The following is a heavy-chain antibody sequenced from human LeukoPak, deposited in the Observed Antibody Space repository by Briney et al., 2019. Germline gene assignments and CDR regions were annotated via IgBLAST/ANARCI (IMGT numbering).Heavy chain of an antibody. V-gene: IGHV3-53*03. J-gene: IGHJ4*02. Sequence: TGGSLRLSCAASGFTVSSNYMSWVRQAPGKGLEWISNIRTTAEGAKYAYYADSVKGRVTISRDDGKNTLYLHMNSLRDDDTAVYYCATDQRYAFDYWGQGILATVSS. D-gene: IGHD3-9*01. CDR3: ATDQRYAFDY. CDR2: IRTTAEGAKYA. CDR1: GFTVSSNY.